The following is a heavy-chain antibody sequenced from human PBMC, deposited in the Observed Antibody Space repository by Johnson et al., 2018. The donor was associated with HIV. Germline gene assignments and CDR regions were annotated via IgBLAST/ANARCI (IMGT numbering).Heavy chain of an antibody. D-gene: IGHD6-13*01. CDR2: IYSGGTT. J-gene: IGHJ3*02. CDR3: ASRGREIVAAGILGAFDI. CDR1: GFSVSSNY. Sequence: VQLVESGGGVVQPGGSLRLSCAASGFSVSSNYMTWVRQAPGKGLAWVSVIYSGGTTWYADSVQGRFTISRDNSRDTVHLQMNSLRSEDTAVYYCASRGREIVAAGILGAFDIWGQGTMVTVSS. V-gene: IGHV3-66*02.